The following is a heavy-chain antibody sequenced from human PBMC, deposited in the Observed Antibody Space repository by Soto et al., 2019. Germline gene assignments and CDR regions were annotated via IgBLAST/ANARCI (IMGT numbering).Heavy chain of an antibody. CDR1: GFTFSSYS. D-gene: IGHD2-15*01. Sequence: EVQLVESGGGLVQPGGSLRLSCAASGFTFSSYSMNWVRQAPGKGLEWVSYISSSSSTIYYADSVQGRFTISRDNAKNSVYLQRNSLRAEDTAVYYCARDLGGGYCSGGSCYPSAEYFQHWGQGTLVTVSS. V-gene: IGHV3-48*01. CDR3: ARDLGGGYCSGGSCYPSAEYFQH. J-gene: IGHJ1*01. CDR2: ISSSSSTI.